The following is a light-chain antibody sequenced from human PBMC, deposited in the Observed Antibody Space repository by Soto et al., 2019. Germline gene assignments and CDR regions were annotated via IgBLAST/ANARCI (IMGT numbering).Light chain of an antibody. V-gene: IGLV7-46*01. CDR3: SLSYSGPWPA. CDR2: DTS. J-gene: IGLJ3*02. CDR1: TGAVTSGHY. Sequence: QAVVTQEPSLTVSPGGTVTLTCGSSTGAVTSGHYPYWFQQKPGQAPRTLIYDTSNKHSWTPARFSGSLLGGKAALTLSGAQPEDEAEYYCSLSYSGPWPAFGGGTKLTVL.